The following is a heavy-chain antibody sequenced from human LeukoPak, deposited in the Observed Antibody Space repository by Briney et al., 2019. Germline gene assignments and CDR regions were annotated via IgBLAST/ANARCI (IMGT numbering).Heavy chain of an antibody. Sequence: PSETLSLTCTVSGGSISSSSYYWGWIRQPPGKGLEWIGSIYYSGSTYYNPTLKSRVTISVDTSKNQFSLKLSSVTAADTAVYYCARRGYCSSTSCRTFDYWGQGTLVTVSS. V-gene: IGHV4-39*01. D-gene: IGHD2-2*01. J-gene: IGHJ4*02. CDR2: IYYSGST. CDR3: ARRGYCSSTSCRTFDY. CDR1: GGSISSSSYY.